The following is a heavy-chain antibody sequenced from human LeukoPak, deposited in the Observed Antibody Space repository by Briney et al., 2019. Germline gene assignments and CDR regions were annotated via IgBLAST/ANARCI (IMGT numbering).Heavy chain of an antibody. CDR2: ISYDGSNK. J-gene: IGHJ4*02. Sequence: GGSLRLSCAASGFTFSSYAMHWVRQAPGKGLEWVAVISYDGSNKYYADSVKGRFTISRDNSKNTLYLQMNSLRAEDTAVYYCARDRITIFGVVILRSGGLDYWGQGTLVTVSS. CDR3: ARDRITIFGVVILRSGGLDY. CDR1: GFTFSSYA. D-gene: IGHD3-3*01. V-gene: IGHV3-30*01.